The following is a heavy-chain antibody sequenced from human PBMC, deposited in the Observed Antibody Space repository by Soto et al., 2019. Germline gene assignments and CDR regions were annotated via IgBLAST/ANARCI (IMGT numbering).Heavy chain of an antibody. J-gene: IGHJ6*02. Sequence: GESLKISCKGSGYSFTSYWISWVRQMPGKGLEWMGRIDPSDSYTNYSPSFQGHVTISADKSISTAYLQWSSLKASDTAMYYCARWIRYDPYYYGMDVWGQGTTVTVSS. CDR2: IDPSDSYT. CDR3: ARWIRYDPYYYGMDV. D-gene: IGHD1-1*01. CDR1: GYSFTSYW. V-gene: IGHV5-10-1*01.